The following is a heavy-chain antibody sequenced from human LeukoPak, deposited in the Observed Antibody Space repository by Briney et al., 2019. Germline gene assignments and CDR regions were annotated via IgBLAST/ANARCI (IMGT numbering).Heavy chain of an antibody. J-gene: IGHJ6*03. CDR3: PFMFRGVYYMDV. D-gene: IGHD3-10*01. V-gene: IGHV3-23*01. CDR2: ISGSGDTT. CDR1: GFTFNSYA. Sequence: PGGSLRLSCAASGFTFNSYAMSWVRQAPGKGLEWVSTISGSGDTTYYADSVKGRFTISRDNSKNTLYLQMNSLRAEDTAVYYCPFMFRGVYYMDVWGKGTTVTVSS.